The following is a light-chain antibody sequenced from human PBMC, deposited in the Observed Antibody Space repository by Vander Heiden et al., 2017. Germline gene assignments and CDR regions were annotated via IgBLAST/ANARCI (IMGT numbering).Light chain of an antibody. CDR3: HQYGSSPFT. J-gene: IGKJ3*01. CDR1: QSVSSSY. V-gene: IGKV3-20*01. CDR2: GAS. Sequence: IALTQSPGTLSLSPGESATLSCRASQSVSSSYLAWYQQKPGQTPRLLIYGASSRATGIPDRFSGSGSGADFTLTISSLEPEDFAVYYCHQYGSSPFTFGPGTTVDIK.